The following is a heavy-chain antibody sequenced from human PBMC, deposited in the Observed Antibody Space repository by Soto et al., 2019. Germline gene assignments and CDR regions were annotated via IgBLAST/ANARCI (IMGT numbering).Heavy chain of an antibody. J-gene: IGHJ6*02. D-gene: IGHD2-8*01. CDR1: GGTFRTAA. V-gene: IGHV1-69*12. CDR3: ARDNDRPQLGGNYYYILDV. CDR2: IMPVFRTP. Sequence: QVQLEQSGAEVKKPGSSVKVSCKASGGTFRTAAISWVRQAPGQGLEWMGGIMPVFRTPDYAQKFQGGVTITADESTNTAYMELSGLRSDDTAVYYCARDNDRPQLGGNYYYILDVWGQGTTITVSS.